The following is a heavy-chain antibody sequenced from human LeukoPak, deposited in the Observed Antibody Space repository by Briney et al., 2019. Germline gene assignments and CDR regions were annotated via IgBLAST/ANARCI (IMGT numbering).Heavy chain of an antibody. CDR1: GGSISSYY. V-gene: IGHV4-59*08. Sequence: ETLSLTCTVSGGSISSYYWSWMRQPPGKGLEWIGYIYYSGSTNYNPSLKSRVTISVDTSKNQFSLKMSSVTAADTAVYYCARGWVPQGFYFYYYMDVWGKGTTVTISS. CDR2: IYYSGST. D-gene: IGHD5-24*01. CDR3: ARGWVPQGFYFYYYMDV. J-gene: IGHJ6*03.